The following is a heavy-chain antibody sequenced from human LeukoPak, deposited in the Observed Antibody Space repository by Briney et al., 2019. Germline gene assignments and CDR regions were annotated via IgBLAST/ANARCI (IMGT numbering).Heavy chain of an antibody. Sequence: ASVKVSCKASGYTFTGYYMHWVRQAPGQGLEWMGWINPNSGGTNYAQKFQGRVTMTRDTSISTAYMELSRLRSDDTAVYYCARADETLPSMIVVVTPFDYWGQGTLVTVSS. V-gene: IGHV1-2*02. D-gene: IGHD3-22*01. CDR1: GYTFTGYY. CDR2: INPNSGGT. CDR3: ARADETLPSMIVVVTPFDY. J-gene: IGHJ4*02.